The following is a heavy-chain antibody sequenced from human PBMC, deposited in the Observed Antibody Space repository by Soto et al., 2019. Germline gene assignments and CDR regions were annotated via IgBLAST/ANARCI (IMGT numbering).Heavy chain of an antibody. CDR1: GFTFSSYG. Sequence: QVQLVESGGGVVQPGRSLRLSCAASGFTFSSYGMHWVRQAPGKGLEWVAFISYDENNKYYADSVKGRFTISRDNSKNTLYLQMNSLRAEDTAVYYCARDKRGAVTTTYYYYYYGMDVWGQGTTVTVSS. CDR2: ISYDENNK. CDR3: ARDKRGAVTTTYYYYYYGMDV. D-gene: IGHD4-17*01. J-gene: IGHJ6*02. V-gene: IGHV3-30*03.